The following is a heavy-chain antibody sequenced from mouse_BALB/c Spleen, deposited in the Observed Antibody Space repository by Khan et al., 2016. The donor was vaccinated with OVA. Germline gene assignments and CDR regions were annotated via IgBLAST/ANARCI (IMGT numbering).Heavy chain of an antibody. CDR3: ARGGYSSFAY. CDR2: IYPGNSDT. Sequence: VQLKQSGTVLARPGASVKMSCKASGYSFTSYLIHWVKQRPGQGLEWIGDIYPGNSDTTYNQKFKDKAKLTAGKSANTAYMEISSLTNEDSAVYYCARGGYSSFAYWGQGTLVTVSA. J-gene: IGHJ3*01. V-gene: IGHV1-5*01. CDR1: GYSFTSYL. D-gene: IGHD1-3*01.